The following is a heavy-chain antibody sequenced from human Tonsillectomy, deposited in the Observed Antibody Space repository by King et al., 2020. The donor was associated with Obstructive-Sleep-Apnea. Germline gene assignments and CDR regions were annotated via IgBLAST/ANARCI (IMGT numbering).Heavy chain of an antibody. J-gene: IGHJ4*02. V-gene: IGHV3-11*01. CDR1: GFTFSDYY. Sequence: VQLVESGGGLVKPGGSLRLSCAASGFTFSDYYMSWIRQAPGKGLEWVSYISSSVSTIHYADSVKGRFTISRDNAKNSLYLQMNSLRAEDTAVYHCASRLYSSGWYYFDHWGQGTLVTVSS. D-gene: IGHD6-19*01. CDR3: ASRLYSSGWYYFDH. CDR2: ISSSVSTI.